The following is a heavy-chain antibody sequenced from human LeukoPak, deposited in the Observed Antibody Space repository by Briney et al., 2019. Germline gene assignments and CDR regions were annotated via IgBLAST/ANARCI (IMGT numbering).Heavy chain of an antibody. CDR2: INHSGST. Sequence: SETLSLTCAVYGGSFSGYYWSWIRQPPGKGLEWIGEINHSGSTNYNPSLKSRVTISVDTSKNQFSLKLSSVTAADTAVYYCARNGVGAKVGFTGKRYFDYWGQGTLVTVSS. J-gene: IGHJ4*02. D-gene: IGHD1-26*01. V-gene: IGHV4-34*01. CDR3: ARNGVGAKVGFTGKRYFDY. CDR1: GGSFSGYY.